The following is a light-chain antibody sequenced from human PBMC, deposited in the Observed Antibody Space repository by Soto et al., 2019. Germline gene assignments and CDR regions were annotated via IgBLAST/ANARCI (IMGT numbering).Light chain of an antibody. CDR2: AAS. CDR1: QSISGN. Sequence: EIMMTQSPATLSVSPGERATLSCRASQSISGNLAWYQQKPGQAPRLLVYAASVRASGIPARFSGTGFGREFTLTISSLQSEDSAVYYCQQYNSWTLISFGQGTRLEIK. V-gene: IGKV3-15*01. CDR3: QQYNSWTLIS. J-gene: IGKJ5*01.